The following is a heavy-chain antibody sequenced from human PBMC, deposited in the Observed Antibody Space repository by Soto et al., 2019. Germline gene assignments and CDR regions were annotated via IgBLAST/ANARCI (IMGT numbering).Heavy chain of an antibody. CDR1: GFTFGDYA. CDR2: IRSKAYGGTT. CDR3: TRLNTMIVVENFDY. Sequence: GGSLRLSCTASGFTFGDYAMSWFRQAPGKGLEWVGFIRSKAYGGTTEYAASVKGRFTISRDDSKSIAYLQMNSLKTEDTAVYYCTRLNTMIVVENFDYWGQGTLVTVSS. J-gene: IGHJ4*02. V-gene: IGHV3-49*03. D-gene: IGHD3-22*01.